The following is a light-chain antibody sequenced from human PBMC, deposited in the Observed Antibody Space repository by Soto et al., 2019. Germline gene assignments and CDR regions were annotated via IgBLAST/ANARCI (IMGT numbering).Light chain of an antibody. Sequence: KQSAAAVSVTPGERATLSCRASQSVSSSLAWYQQKPGRSPRLLIYDASTRATGIPARFSGSGSGTDFTLTISGLQSEDFAAYYCQHYKTYSPWTFGQGTKV. CDR3: QHYKTYSPWT. V-gene: IGKV3-15*01. CDR2: DAS. J-gene: IGKJ1*01. CDR1: QSVSSS.